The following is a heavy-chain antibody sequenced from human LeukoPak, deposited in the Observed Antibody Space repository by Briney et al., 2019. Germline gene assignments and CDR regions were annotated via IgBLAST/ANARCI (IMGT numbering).Heavy chain of an antibody. CDR3: AKRIQSAMAMGY. J-gene: IGHJ4*02. V-gene: IGHV3-23*01. CDR2: ISGSGDNT. D-gene: IGHD5-18*01. CDR1: GFTFSNYA. Sequence: GGSLRLSCAASGFTFSNYAMSWVRQAQGKGLEWVSAISGSGDNTYYADSVKGRFALPRDNSKNTVYLQMNSLRAEDTAVYYCAKRIQSAMAMGYWGQGTLVTVSS.